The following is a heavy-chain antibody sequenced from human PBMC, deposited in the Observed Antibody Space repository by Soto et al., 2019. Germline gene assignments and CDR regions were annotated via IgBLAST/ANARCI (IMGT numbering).Heavy chain of an antibody. CDR1: GFTFSSYS. J-gene: IGHJ4*02. CDR3: ARLLRGYSGYDSPDFDY. CDR2: ISSSSSTI. D-gene: IGHD5-12*01. Sequence: EVQLVESGGGLVQPGGSLRLSCAASGFTFSSYSMNWVRQAPGKGLEWVSYISSSSSTIYYADSVKGRFTISRDNAKNSLHLQTNSLRDEDTAVYYCARLLRGYSGYDSPDFDYWGQGTLVTVSS. V-gene: IGHV3-48*02.